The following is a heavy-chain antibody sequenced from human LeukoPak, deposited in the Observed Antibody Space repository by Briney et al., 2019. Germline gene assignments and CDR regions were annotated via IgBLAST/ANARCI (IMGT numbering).Heavy chain of an antibody. V-gene: IGHV5-51*01. CDR3: ARRSSSGKNYYYYMDV. D-gene: IGHD6-13*01. Sequence: GESLKISCKGSGYSFTSYWIGWVRQMPGKGLEWMGIIYPGDSDTRYSPSFQGQVTISADKSISTAYLQWSSLKASDTAMYYCARRSSSGKNYYYYMDVWGKGTTVTISS. CDR2: IYPGDSDT. CDR1: GYSFTSYW. J-gene: IGHJ6*03.